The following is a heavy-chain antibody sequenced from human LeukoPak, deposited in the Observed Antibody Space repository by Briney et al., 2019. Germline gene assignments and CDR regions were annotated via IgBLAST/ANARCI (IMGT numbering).Heavy chain of an antibody. J-gene: IGHJ5*02. CDR2: IYYSGST. V-gene: IGHV4-59*01. CDR3: ARGGYYGSGNDFRFDP. Sequence: PSETPSLTCTVSGGSISSYYWSSVRQPPGKGLEWIGYIYYSGSTNYKPSLKSRVTISVDTSKNQFSLKLSSVTAADTAVYYCARGGYYGSGNDFRFDPWGQGTLVTVSS. CDR1: GGSISSYY. D-gene: IGHD3-10*01.